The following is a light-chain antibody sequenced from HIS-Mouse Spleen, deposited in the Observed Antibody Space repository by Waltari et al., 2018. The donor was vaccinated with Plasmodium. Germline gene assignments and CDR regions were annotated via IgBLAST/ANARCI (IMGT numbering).Light chain of an antibody. V-gene: IGLV3-10*01. CDR3: YSTDSSGNHRV. CDR1: ALPHTP. J-gene: IGLJ3*02. CDR2: EDS. Sequence: SYALTQPPSVSVSPVQTARIPCAGDALPHTPGYLYQQKSGQAPVLVIYEDSKRPSGIPERFAGSSSGTMATLTISGAQVEDEADYYCYSTDSSGNHRVFGGGTKLTVL.